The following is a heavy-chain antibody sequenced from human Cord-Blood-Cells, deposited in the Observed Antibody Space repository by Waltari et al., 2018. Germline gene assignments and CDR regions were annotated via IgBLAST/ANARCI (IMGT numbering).Heavy chain of an antibody. CDR3: ARDPAIGIAVAGTVDY. CDR1: GFTFSSYW. CDR2: IKQDGSEK. Sequence: EVQLVESGGGLVQPGGSLRLSCAASGFTFSSYWMSWVRQAPGKGLEWVANIKQDGSEKYYVDSVKGRVTISRDNAKNSLYLQMNSLRAEDSAVYYCARDPAIGIAVAGTVDYWGQGTLVTVSS. J-gene: IGHJ4*02. V-gene: IGHV3-7*01. D-gene: IGHD6-19*01.